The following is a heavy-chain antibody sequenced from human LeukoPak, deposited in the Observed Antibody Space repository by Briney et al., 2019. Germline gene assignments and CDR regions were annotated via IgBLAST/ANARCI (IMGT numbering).Heavy chain of an antibody. Sequence: VGSLRLSCAASGFTVSSNYMSWVRQAPGKGLAWVSVIYSGGSTYYADSVKGRFTISRDNSKNTLYLQMNSLRAEDTAVYYCARVPGGYYRPGGYYFDYWGQGTLVTVAS. CDR1: GFTVSSNY. D-gene: IGHD3-22*01. V-gene: IGHV3-66*01. CDR3: ARVPGGYYRPGGYYFDY. CDR2: IYSGGST. J-gene: IGHJ4*02.